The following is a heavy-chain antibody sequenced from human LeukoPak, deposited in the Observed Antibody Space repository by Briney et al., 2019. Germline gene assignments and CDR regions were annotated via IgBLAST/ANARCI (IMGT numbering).Heavy chain of an antibody. CDR1: GGSISSYY. Sequence: PSETLSLTCTVSGGSISSYYWSWIRQPPGKGLEWIGYIYYSGSTNYNPSLKSRVTISVDTSKNQFSLKLSSVTAADTAVYYCARDNTFDPWGQGTLVTVSS. V-gene: IGHV4-59*01. J-gene: IGHJ5*02. D-gene: IGHD2-2*02. CDR2: IYYSGST. CDR3: ARDNTFDP.